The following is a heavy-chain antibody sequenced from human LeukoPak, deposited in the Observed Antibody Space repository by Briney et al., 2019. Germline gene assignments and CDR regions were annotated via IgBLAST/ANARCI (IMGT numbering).Heavy chain of an antibody. V-gene: IGHV1-8*03. CDR3: ARGLTYYYDSSGYLLP. Sequence: ASVKVSCKASGYTFTSYDINWVRQATGQGLEWMGWMNPNSGNTGYAQKFQGRVTITRNTSISTAYMELSSLRSEDTAVYYCARGLTYYYDSSGYLLPWGQGTLVTVSS. CDR2: MNPNSGNT. J-gene: IGHJ5*02. D-gene: IGHD3-22*01. CDR1: GYTFTSYD.